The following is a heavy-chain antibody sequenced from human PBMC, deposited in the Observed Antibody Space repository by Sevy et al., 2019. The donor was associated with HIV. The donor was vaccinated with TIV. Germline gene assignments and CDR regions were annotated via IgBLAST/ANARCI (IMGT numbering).Heavy chain of an antibody. CDR1: GFTFSDYY. Sequence: LRLSCAASGFTFSDYYMTWIRQAPGKGLEWVSYISNSGSTIYYADSVKGRFTISRDNAKNSLYLQMNSLRAEDTAVYYCARVINYYDRGPSDYWGQGTLVTVSS. CDR2: ISNSGSTI. J-gene: IGHJ4*02. D-gene: IGHD3-22*01. V-gene: IGHV3-11*01. CDR3: ARVINYYDRGPSDY.